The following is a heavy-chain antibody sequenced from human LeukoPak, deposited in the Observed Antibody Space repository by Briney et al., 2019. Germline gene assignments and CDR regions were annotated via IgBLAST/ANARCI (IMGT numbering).Heavy chain of an antibody. CDR3: AKVRAGWYFDY. D-gene: IGHD3-10*01. J-gene: IGHJ4*02. CDR1: GFTFSSYA. Sequence: GGSLRLSCAASGFTFSSYAMTWVRQAPGKGLEWVSAISGSGGSTYYAGSVKGRFTISRDNSKNTLYLQMNSLRAEDTAVYYCAKVRAGWYFDYWGQGTLVTVSS. CDR2: ISGSGGST. V-gene: IGHV3-23*01.